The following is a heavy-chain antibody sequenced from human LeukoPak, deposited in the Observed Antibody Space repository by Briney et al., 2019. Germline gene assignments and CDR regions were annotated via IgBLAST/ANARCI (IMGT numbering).Heavy chain of an antibody. J-gene: IGHJ4*02. D-gene: IGHD1-14*01. V-gene: IGHV3-7*03. CDR2: IKQDGSEK. CDR3: ARLRTFDY. CDR1: GFTFSNYW. Sequence: GGSLRLSCAASGFTFSNYWMSWVRQAPGKGLEWVANIKQDGSEKYYVGSVKGRFTISRDNADNSLYLQMNSLRAEDAAVYYCARLRTFDYWGQGTLVTVSS.